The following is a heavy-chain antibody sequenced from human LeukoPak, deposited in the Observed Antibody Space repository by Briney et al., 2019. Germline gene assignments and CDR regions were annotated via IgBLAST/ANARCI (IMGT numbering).Heavy chain of an antibody. CDR2: IYTSGST. J-gene: IGHJ4*02. Sequence: SETLSLTCTVSGGSISSYYWSWIRQPPGKGLEWIGYIYTSGSTNYNPSLKSRVTISVDTSKNQFSLKLSSVTAADTAVYYCAREIHPTYFDYWGQGTLVTVSS. CDR3: AREIHPTYFDY. CDR1: GGSISSYY. V-gene: IGHV4-4*08.